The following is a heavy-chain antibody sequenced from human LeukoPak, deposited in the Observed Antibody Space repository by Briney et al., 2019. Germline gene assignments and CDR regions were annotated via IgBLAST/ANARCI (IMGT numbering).Heavy chain of an antibody. J-gene: IGHJ3*02. CDR2: IRSGGTYT. CDR1: GFTFSDYY. Sequence: PGGSLRLSCAASGFTFSDYYMSWIRQAPGKGLQWVPYIRSGGTYTEYADAVKGRFTISRDNAKDSLYLQMNSLRAEDTAVYYCAREEHKYGDYHVFDIWGQGTMVTVSS. CDR3: AREEHKYGDYHVFDI. D-gene: IGHD4-17*01. V-gene: IGHV3-11*05.